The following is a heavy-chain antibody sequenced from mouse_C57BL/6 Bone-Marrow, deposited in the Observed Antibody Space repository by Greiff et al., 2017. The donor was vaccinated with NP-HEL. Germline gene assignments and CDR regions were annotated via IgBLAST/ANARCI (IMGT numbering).Heavy chain of an antibody. CDR3: ARGLTY. D-gene: IGHD2-2*01. Sequence: EVQLQQSGPEPVKPGASVKISCKASGYTFTDYYMNWVKQSHGKSLEWIGDINPNNGGTSYNQKFKGKATLTVDKSSSTAYMELRSLTSEDSAVYYCARGLTYWGQGTTLTVSS. V-gene: IGHV1-26*01. CDR2: INPNNGGT. CDR1: GYTFTDYY. J-gene: IGHJ2*01.